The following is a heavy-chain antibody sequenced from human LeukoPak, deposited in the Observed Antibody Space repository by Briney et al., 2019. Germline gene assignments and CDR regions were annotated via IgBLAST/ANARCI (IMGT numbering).Heavy chain of an antibody. CDR2: IRSKAYRGTT. V-gene: IGHV3-49*04. D-gene: IGHD4-23*01. CDR1: GFTFGDHA. Sequence: GGSLRLSCRGSGFTFGDHAMSWVRQAPGKGLEWVGFIRSKAYRGTTEYAPSVKGRFTISRDDSISIAYLQMNSLITEDTAFYYCTRGRIKRWIHTGMDVWGQGTPVTVSS. CDR3: TRGRIKRWIHTGMDV. J-gene: IGHJ6*02.